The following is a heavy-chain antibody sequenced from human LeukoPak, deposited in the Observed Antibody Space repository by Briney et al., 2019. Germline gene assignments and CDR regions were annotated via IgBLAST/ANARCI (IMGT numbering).Heavy chain of an antibody. J-gene: IGHJ6*02. D-gene: IGHD3-10*01. CDR2: ISSSGSTI. CDR1: GFTFSSYE. CDR3: ARAAHTTYVLGRYYYAMDV. V-gene: IGHV3-48*03. Sequence: GGSLRLSCAASGFTFSSYEMNWVRQAPGKGLEWVSYISSSGSTIYYADSVKGRFTISSDNPKNTLYLQMDSLRAEDTAVYYCARAAHTTYVLGRYYYAMDVWGQGTTVTVSS.